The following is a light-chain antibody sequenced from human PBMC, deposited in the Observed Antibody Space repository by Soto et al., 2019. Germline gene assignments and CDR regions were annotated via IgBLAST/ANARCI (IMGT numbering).Light chain of an antibody. J-gene: IGKJ1*01. CDR2: AAS. CDR1: QGISND. CDR3: LQDYNYPRM. V-gene: IGKV1-6*01. Sequence: AIPMTKSPSSLSASVGDRVTITCRASQGISNDLGWYQQKLGKAPKLLIHAASSVQSVVPSRVSGSGSGTDFALTVCGLQPEDFVIYYYLQDYNYPRMFGQRTKGES.